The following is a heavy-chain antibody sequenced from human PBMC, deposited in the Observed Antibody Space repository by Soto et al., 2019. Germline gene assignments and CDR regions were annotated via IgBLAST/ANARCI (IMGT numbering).Heavy chain of an antibody. CDR1: GGSFSGYY. Sequence: SETLCLTCAVYGGSFSGYYWSWIRQPPGKGLEWIGEINHSGSTNYNPSLKSRVTISVDTSKNQFSLKLSSVTAADTAVYYCARRLYFYSSGVEGGVMDVWRQGTTVTGSS. D-gene: IGHD3-22*01. J-gene: IGHJ6*01. CDR2: INHSGST. CDR3: ARRLYFYSSGVEGGVMDV. V-gene: IGHV4-34*01.